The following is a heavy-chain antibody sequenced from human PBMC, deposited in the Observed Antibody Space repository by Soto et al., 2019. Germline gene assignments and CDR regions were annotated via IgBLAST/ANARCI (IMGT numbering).Heavy chain of an antibody. CDR2: ISYDGSNK. J-gene: IGHJ5*02. Sequence: PGGSLRLSCAASGFTFSSFAMHWVRQAPGKGLEWVAFISYDGSNKYYADSVKGRFTISRDNSKNTLYLQMNSLRPEDTAVYYCARDLGVVVAAPRVNWFDPWGQGTLVTVSS. V-gene: IGHV3-30-3*01. CDR1: GFTFSSFA. CDR3: ARDLGVVVAAPRVNWFDP. D-gene: IGHD2-15*01.